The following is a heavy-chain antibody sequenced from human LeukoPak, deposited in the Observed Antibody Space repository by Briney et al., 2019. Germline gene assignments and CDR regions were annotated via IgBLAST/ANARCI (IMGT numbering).Heavy chain of an antibody. CDR3: ARGDSSGWYESNWFDP. V-gene: IGHV4-34*01. CDR1: GGSFSGYY. Sequence: PSETLSLTCAVYGGSFSGYYWSWIRQPPGKGLEWIGEIDHSGSTNYNPSLKSRVTISVDTSKNQFSLKLSSVTAADTAVYYCARGDSSGWYESNWFDPWGQGTLVTVSS. J-gene: IGHJ5*02. D-gene: IGHD6-19*01. CDR2: IDHSGST.